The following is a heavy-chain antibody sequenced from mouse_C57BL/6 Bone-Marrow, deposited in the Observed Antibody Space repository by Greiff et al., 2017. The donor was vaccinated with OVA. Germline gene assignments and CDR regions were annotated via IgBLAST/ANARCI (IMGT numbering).Heavy chain of an antibody. D-gene: IGHD2-10*02. Sequence: DVMLVESGGGLVKPGGSLKLSCAASGFTFSSYAMSWVRQTPEKRLEWVATISDGGSYTYYPDNVKGRFTISRDNAKNNLYLQMSHLKSEDTAMYYCAREKGYGAYYFDYWGQGTTLTVSS. CDR1: GFTFSSYA. J-gene: IGHJ2*01. CDR3: AREKGYGAYYFDY. CDR2: ISDGGSYT. V-gene: IGHV5-4*01.